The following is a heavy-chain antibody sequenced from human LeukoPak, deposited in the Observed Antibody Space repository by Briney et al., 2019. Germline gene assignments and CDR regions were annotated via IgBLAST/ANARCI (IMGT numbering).Heavy chain of an antibody. CDR2: INWSGGST. V-gene: IGHV3-20*04. CDR3: ARAPITSPFYFDY. D-gene: IGHD2-2*01. J-gene: IGHJ4*02. CDR1: GFAFDEHG. Sequence: GGSLRLSCTASGFAFDEHGMSWVRQVPGKGLEWVSGINWSGGSTGYADPLRGRFTISRDNAKNSMYLQMDSLRAEDTALYYCARAPITSPFYFDYWGQGTLVTVSS.